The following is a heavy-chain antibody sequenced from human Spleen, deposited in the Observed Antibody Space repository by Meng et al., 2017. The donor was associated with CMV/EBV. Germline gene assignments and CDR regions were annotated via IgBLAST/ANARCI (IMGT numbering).Heavy chain of an antibody. CDR1: GGTFSSYA. J-gene: IGHJ4*02. CDR2: IIPIFGTA. CDR3: AIRDGLEEPPDY. V-gene: IGHV1-69*05. D-gene: IGHD1-26*01. Sequence: SVKVSCKASGGTFSSYAISWVRQAPGQGLEWMGGIIPIFGTANYAQKFQDRVTITTDESTSTAYMELSSLRSEDTAVYYCAIRDGLEEPPDYWGQGTLVTVSS.